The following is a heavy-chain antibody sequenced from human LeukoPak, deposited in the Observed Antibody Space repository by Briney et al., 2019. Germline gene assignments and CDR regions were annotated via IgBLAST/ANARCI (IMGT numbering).Heavy chain of an antibody. CDR2: ISYDGSNK. D-gene: IGHD6-19*01. Sequence: TGGSLRLSCAASGFTFSSYGMHWVRQAPGKGLEWVAVISYDGSNKYYADSVKGRFTISRDNSKNTLYLQMNSLRAEDTAVYYCAKDQRISSGFNYSYYGMDVWGQGTTVTVSS. V-gene: IGHV3-30*18. J-gene: IGHJ6*02. CDR3: AKDQRISSGFNYSYYGMDV. CDR1: GFTFSSYG.